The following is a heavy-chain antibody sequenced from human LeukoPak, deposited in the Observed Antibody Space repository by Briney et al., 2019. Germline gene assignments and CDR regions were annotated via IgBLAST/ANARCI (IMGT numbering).Heavy chain of an antibody. D-gene: IGHD5-18*01. Sequence: ASVRVSCKASGGTFSSYAISWVRQAPGQGLEWMGGIIPIFGTANYAQKFQGRVTITADESTSTAYMELSSLRSEDTAVYYCARGGYTAMAPGGYYYYMDVWGKGTTVTISS. CDR1: GGTFSSYA. J-gene: IGHJ6*03. V-gene: IGHV1-69*13. CDR2: IIPIFGTA. CDR3: ARGGYTAMAPGGYYYYMDV.